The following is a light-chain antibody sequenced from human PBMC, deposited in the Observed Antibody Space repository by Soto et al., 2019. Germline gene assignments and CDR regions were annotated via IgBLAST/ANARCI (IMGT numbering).Light chain of an antibody. J-gene: IGLJ1*01. Sequence: XSALTQPASVSGSPVQSITISCTGTSSDVGGYNYVSWYQQHPGKAPKLMIYDVSNRPSGVSNRFSGSKSGNTASLTISGLQAEDEADYYCSSYTSSSTRVFGTGTKVTVL. CDR3: SSYTSSSTRV. CDR1: SSDVGGYNY. V-gene: IGLV2-14*01. CDR2: DVS.